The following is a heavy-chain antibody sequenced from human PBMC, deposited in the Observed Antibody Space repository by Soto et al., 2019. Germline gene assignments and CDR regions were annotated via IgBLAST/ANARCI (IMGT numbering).Heavy chain of an antibody. V-gene: IGHV1-18*01. J-gene: IGHJ6*02. CDR2: ISAYNGNT. D-gene: IGHD6-19*01. Sequence: ASVKVSCKASGYTFTSYGISWVRQAPGQGLEWMGWISAYNGNTNYAQKLQGRVTMTTDTSTSTAYMELRSLRSDDTAVYYCARDREQWQETGDSMVYYYYGMDVWG. CDR3: ARDREQWQETGDSMVYYYYGMDV. CDR1: GYTFTSYG.